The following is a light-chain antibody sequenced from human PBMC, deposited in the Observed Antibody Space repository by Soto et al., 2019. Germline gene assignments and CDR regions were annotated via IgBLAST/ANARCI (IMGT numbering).Light chain of an antibody. CDR3: QQYGTSLFT. J-gene: IGKJ3*01. Sequence: EIVLTQSPGTLSLSPGERATLFCKASQGVSSSYLAWYQEKPGQAPRPLLYAASSRAAGIPDRFSGSGSGTDFTLTISRLEPEDFAVYYCQQYGTSLFTFGPGTKVDIK. V-gene: IGKV3-20*01. CDR2: AAS. CDR1: QGVSSSY.